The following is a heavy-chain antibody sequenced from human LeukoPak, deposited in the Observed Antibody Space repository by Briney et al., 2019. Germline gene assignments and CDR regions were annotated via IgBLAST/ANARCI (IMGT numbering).Heavy chain of an antibody. D-gene: IGHD4-11*01. CDR2: INSSGST. V-gene: IGHV4-59*01. J-gene: IGHJ4*02. Sequence: SETLSLTCTVSGGSITGYYWSWIRQPPGKGLEWIGYINSSGSTDYNPSLKTRVTISIDTSRNQFSLKLSSVTAADTAVYYCAREGTTITHFDYWGQGTLVTVSS. CDR3: AREGTTITHFDY. CDR1: GGSITGYY.